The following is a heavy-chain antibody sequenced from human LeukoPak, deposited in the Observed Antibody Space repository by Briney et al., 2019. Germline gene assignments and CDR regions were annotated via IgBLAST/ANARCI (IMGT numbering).Heavy chain of an antibody. D-gene: IGHD3-3*01. CDR1: GYSFTSYW. CDR3: ARGYYDFWSGYVDPFDY. J-gene: IGHJ4*02. Sequence: GESLKISCKGSGYSFTSYWIGWVRQMPGKGLEWMGIIYPGDSDTRYSPSFQSQVTISADKSISTAYLQWSSLKASDTAMYYCARGYYDFWSGYVDPFDYWGQGTLVTVSS. CDR2: IYPGDSDT. V-gene: IGHV5-51*01.